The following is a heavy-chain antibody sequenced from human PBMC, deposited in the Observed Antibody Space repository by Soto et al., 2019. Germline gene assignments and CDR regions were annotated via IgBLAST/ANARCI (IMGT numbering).Heavy chain of an antibody. CDR2: ISAYNGNT. CDR3: ARDTGYSSSCPPGFPH. Sequence: ASVKVSWKASGYTFSSYGISWVRQAPGQGLEWMGWISAYNGNTKYAQKIQGRVTMTTDTSTSTAYMELRSLRSDDTAVYYCARDTGYSSSCPPGFPHWGQGTLVTVSS. J-gene: IGHJ1*01. D-gene: IGHD6-13*01. CDR1: GYTFSSYG. V-gene: IGHV1-18*01.